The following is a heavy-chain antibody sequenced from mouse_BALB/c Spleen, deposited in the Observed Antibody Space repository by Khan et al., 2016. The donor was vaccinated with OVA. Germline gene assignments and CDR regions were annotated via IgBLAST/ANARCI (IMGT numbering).Heavy chain of an antibody. J-gene: IGHJ4*01. CDR2: ISNGGSYT. Sequence: EVELVESGGGLVKPGGSLKLSCAASGFAFSSYDMSWVRQTPERRLEWVALISNGGSYTNYPDSVKGRFTIFRDNARNTLYLQVSSLRSEDTALYYCARHGGFNPYFAMDYWGQGTSVTVSS. V-gene: IGHV5-9*02. CDR3: ARHGGFNPYFAMDY. CDR1: GFAFSSYD.